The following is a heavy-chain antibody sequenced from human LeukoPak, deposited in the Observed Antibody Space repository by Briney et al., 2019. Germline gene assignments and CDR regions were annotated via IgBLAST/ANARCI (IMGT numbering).Heavy chain of an antibody. V-gene: IGHV1-18*01. J-gene: IGHJ4*02. Sequence: ASVKVSCKASGYTFTTYGISWVRQAPGQGLEWMGWISPYDGNTKYAQKVQGRVTMTTDTSTSTAYMELRSLRSDDTAVYYCARDQTQIWFGEGLWYFDYWGQGTLVTVSS. CDR1: GYTFTTYG. D-gene: IGHD3-10*01. CDR2: ISPYDGNT. CDR3: ARDQTQIWFGEGLWYFDY.